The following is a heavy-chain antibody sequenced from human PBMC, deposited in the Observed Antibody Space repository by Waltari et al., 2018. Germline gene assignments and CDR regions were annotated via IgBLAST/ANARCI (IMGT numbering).Heavy chain of an antibody. CDR3: ARGGLLQNWLDP. J-gene: IGHJ5*02. D-gene: IGHD4-17*01. CDR2: ISSSSGTI. CDR1: GFIFSNYN. V-gene: IGHV3-48*01. Sequence: EVQLVASGGGLVQPGGSLRLSCAASGFIFSNYNMNWVRQAPGKGLEWVSYISSSSGTIYHADSVKGRFTISRDNAKKVLYLRMSSLRVEDTAVYYGARGGLLQNWLDPWGQGTLVTVSS.